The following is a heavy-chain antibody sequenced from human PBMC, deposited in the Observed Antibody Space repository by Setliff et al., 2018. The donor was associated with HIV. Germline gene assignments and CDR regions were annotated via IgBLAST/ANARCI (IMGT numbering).Heavy chain of an antibody. CDR2: IGSSNHGI. CDR3: ASFYGDYGY. V-gene: IGHV3-48*02. J-gene: IGHJ4*01. CDR1: GFTFSSYW. D-gene: IGHD3-10*01. Sequence: PGGSLRLSCAASGFTFSSYWMSWVRQAPGKGLDWVAHIGSSNHGIHYTASVQGRFTVSRDNANNLLFLQMNNLRDEDTAVYYCASFYGDYGYWGHGTQVTVSS.